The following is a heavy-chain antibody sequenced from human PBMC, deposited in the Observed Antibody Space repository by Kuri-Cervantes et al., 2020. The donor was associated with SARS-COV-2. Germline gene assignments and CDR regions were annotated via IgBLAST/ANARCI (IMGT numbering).Heavy chain of an antibody. CDR1: GFTFSSYW. V-gene: IGHV3-7*01. J-gene: IGHJ6*03. CDR3: ARDNLWLDYYYMDV. CDR2: IKQDGSEK. Sequence: GESLKISCAASGFTFSSYWMSWVRQAPGKGLEWVPNIKQDGSEKYYVDSVKGRFTISRDNAKNSLYLQMNSLRAEDTAVYYCARDNLWLDYYYMDVWGKGTTVTVSS. D-gene: IGHD2-21*01.